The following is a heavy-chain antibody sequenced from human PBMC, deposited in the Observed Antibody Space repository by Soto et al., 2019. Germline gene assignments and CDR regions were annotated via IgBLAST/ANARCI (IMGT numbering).Heavy chain of an antibody. CDR3: ARGGSDTSWYWRD. D-gene: IGHD6-13*01. CDR1: GFTFSSNW. CDR2: INHDGRVQ. V-gene: IGHV3-7*01. Sequence: PGGSLRLSCVVSGFTFSSNWMTWVRQAPGKGPEWVANINHDGRVQEYVDSVKGRFSISRDNGRNSLHLQMESLRADDTAVYYCARGGSDTSWYWRDWGQGILVTXSS. J-gene: IGHJ4*02.